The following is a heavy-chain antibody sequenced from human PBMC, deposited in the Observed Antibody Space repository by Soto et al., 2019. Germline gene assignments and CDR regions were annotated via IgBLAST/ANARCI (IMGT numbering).Heavy chain of an antibody. CDR3: ARDFPRSSSTFISVLRVYDDYYYGMDV. Sequence: ASVKVSCKASGYTFTSYGISWVRQAPGQGREWMGWISAYNGNTNYAQKLQGRVTMTTDTSTSTAYMELRSLRSDDTALYYCARDFPRSSSTFISVLRVYDDYYYGMDVWGQGTTVTVSS. CDR1: GYTFTSYG. V-gene: IGHV1-18*01. D-gene: IGHD2-8*01. J-gene: IGHJ6*02. CDR2: ISAYNGNT.